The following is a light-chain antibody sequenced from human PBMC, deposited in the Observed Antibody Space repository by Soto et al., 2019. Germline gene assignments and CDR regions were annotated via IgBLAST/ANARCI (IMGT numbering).Light chain of an antibody. CDR1: SSDVGGYNY. V-gene: IGLV2-14*01. CDR2: DAS. Sequence: QSVLAQPASVSGSPGQSITISCTGTSSDVGGYNYVSWYQQHPGKAPKVMIYDASNRPSGVSNRFSGSKSGNTASLTISGLQSEDEADYFCSAYTSSCTYVFGTGTKATVL. CDR3: SAYTSSCTYV. J-gene: IGLJ1*01.